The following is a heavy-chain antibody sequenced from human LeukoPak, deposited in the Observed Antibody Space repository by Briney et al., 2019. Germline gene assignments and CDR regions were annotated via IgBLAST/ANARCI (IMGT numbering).Heavy chain of an antibody. CDR3: VREGGYDPFEN. J-gene: IGHJ4*02. V-gene: IGHV3-74*01. D-gene: IGHD5-12*01. Sequence: GGSLRLSCAASGVTFGYYWMHWVRQAPGKGLVWVSRIDSDGSSRSYAGSVKGRFTISRDNAKNTLYLQMNSLTAEDTAVYYCVREGGYDPFENWGQGTLVTVSS. CDR2: IDSDGSSR. CDR1: GVTFGYYW.